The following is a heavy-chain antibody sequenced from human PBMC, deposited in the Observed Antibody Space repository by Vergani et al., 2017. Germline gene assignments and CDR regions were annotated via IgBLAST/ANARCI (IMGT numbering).Heavy chain of an antibody. CDR1: GYSISSGYY. CDR3: ARVEIAVAGTFDY. CDR2: IYHSGST. Sequence: QVQLQESGPGLVKPSETLSLTCAVSGYSISSGYYWGWIRQPPGKGLEWIGSIYHSGSTYYNPSLKSRVTISVDTSKNQFSLKLSSVTAADTAVYYCARVEIAVAGTFDYWGQGSLVTVSS. V-gene: IGHV4-38-2*01. J-gene: IGHJ4*02. D-gene: IGHD6-19*01.